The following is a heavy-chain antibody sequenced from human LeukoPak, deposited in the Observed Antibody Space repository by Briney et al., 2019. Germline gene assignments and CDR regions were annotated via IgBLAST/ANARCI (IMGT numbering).Heavy chain of an antibody. Sequence: SETLSLTCTVSGGSISSGDYYWSWIRQPPGKGLEWIGYIYYSGSTYYNPSLKSRVTISVDTSKNQFSLKLSSVTAADTAVYYCARLYYYDSSEFAFDIWGQGTMVTVSS. CDR2: IYYSGST. D-gene: IGHD3-22*01. CDR1: GGSISSGDYY. V-gene: IGHV4-30-4*01. CDR3: ARLYYYDSSEFAFDI. J-gene: IGHJ3*02.